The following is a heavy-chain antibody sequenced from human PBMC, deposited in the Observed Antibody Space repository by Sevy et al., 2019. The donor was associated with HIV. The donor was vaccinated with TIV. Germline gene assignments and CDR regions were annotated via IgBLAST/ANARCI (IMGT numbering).Heavy chain of an antibody. CDR1: GYTLTELG. CDR2: FDPEDGET. V-gene: IGHV1-24*01. CDR3: ATTKDYYESSGSPFDY. Sequence: ASVKVSCKVSGYTLTELGMHWVRQAPRKGLEWMGSFDPEDGETIYAQKFQGRLTMTEDTSTDTAYMDLSSLRSEDTAVYFCATTKDYYESSGSPFDYWGQGPVVTVSS. D-gene: IGHD3-22*01. J-gene: IGHJ4*02.